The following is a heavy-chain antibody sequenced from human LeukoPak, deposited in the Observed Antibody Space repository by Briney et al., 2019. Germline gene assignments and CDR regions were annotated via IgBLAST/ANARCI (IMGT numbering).Heavy chain of an antibody. Sequence: GASVTVSCKASGYTFTGCGISWVRQAPGQGLEWMGWISAYNGNTNYAQKLQGRVTMTTDTSTSTAYMELRSLRSDDTAVYYCARGGGSSGWYEFNYFDYWGQGTLVTVSS. J-gene: IGHJ4*02. CDR1: GYTFTGCG. V-gene: IGHV1-18*01. CDR2: ISAYNGNT. D-gene: IGHD6-19*01. CDR3: ARGGGSSGWYEFNYFDY.